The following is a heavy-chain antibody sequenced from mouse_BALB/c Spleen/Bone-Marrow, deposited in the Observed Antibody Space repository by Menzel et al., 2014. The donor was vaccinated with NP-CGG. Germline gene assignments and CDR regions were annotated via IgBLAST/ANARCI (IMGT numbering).Heavy chain of an antibody. CDR1: GFSFNSYG. J-gene: IGHJ3*01. V-gene: IGHV5-9-2*01. CDR2: HSGGGSYT. Sequence: LKGAGGGLVTSGGPLKLLCAASGFSFNSYGMSLVRPTSEERVEGGANHSGGGSYTFYPDSVKGRFTISRDNAKNNLYLQLSSLRSEDTALYYCARHAYYDQTEVSFVYWGQGTLVTVSA. CDR3: ARHAYYDQTEVSFVY. D-gene: IGHD2-4*01.